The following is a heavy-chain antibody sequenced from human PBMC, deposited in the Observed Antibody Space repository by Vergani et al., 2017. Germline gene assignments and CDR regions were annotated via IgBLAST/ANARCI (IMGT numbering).Heavy chain of an antibody. CDR3: ARHSTGETGRGFDP. CDR1: GYSFPSYW. Sequence: EVPLVLSGAVVKKAGESLKISCEGSGYSFPSYWIGWVRQQPGKGLEWMGIIYPGDSDVRYSPSFQGQVTISADKSINTAYLEWSSLKVSDSAMYFCARHSTGETGRGFDPWGQGTQVTVSS. CDR2: IYPGDSDV. J-gene: IGHJ5*02. V-gene: IGHV5-51*01. D-gene: IGHD1-1*01.